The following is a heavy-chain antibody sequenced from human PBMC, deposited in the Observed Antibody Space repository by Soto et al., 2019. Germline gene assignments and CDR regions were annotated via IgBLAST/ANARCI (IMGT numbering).Heavy chain of an antibody. CDR1: GFPFINFA. V-gene: IGHV3-23*01. CDR2: ISGSGGRT. CDR3: AKFGGSGTYFHFDY. Sequence: PGGSLRLSCAASGFPFINFAMNWVRQSPGKGLEWVSSISGSGGRTWYADFVRGRFTISRDNSKNTLYLQMNSLRAEDTAVYYCAKFGGSGTYFHFDYWGQGALVTVSS. D-gene: IGHD3-10*01. J-gene: IGHJ4*02.